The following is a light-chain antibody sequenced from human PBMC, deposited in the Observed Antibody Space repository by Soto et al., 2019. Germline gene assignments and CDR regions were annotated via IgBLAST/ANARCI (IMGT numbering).Light chain of an antibody. Sequence: QSALTQPASVSGSPGQTITISCTGTSSDVGGYNYLSWYQQHPGKAPKVMIYEVSNRPSGVSTRFSGSKSGNTASLTISGLQAEDEADDFCSSYTTSGTPVFGGGTKLTVL. CDR2: EVS. J-gene: IGLJ3*02. CDR1: SSDVGGYNY. V-gene: IGLV2-14*01. CDR3: SSYTTSGTPV.